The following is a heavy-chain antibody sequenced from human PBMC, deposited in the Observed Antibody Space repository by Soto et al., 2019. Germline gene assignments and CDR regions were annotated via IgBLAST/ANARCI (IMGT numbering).Heavy chain of an antibody. D-gene: IGHD5-18*01. CDR1: GFTFSSFA. CDR3: AGPGYSSQDY. Sequence: GGSLRLSXAASGFTFSSFALSWVRQAPGKGLEWVSAISGSGDDTDYADSVKGRFTISRDNSKNTLYLQMNSLRAEDTAVYYCAGPGYSSQDYWGQGALVTVSS. CDR2: ISGSGDDT. J-gene: IGHJ4*02. V-gene: IGHV3-23*01.